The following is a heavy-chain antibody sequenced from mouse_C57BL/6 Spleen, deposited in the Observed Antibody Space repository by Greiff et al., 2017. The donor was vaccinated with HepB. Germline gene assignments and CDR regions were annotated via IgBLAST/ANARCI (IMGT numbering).Heavy chain of an antibody. V-gene: IGHV5-17*01. CDR1: GFTFSDYG. CDR2: ISSGSSTI. J-gene: IGHJ1*03. D-gene: IGHD1-1*01. CDR3: ATYGSSPHWYFDV. Sequence: DVKLVESGGGLVKPGGSLKLSCAASGFTFSDYGMHWVRQAPEKGLEWVAYISSGSSTIYYADTVKGRFTISRDNAKNTLFLQMTSLRSEDTAMYYCATYGSSPHWYFDVWGTGTTVTVSS.